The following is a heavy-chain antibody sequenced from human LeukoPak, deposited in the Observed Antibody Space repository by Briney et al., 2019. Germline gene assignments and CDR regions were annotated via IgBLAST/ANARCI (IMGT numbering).Heavy chain of an antibody. D-gene: IGHD3-3*01. CDR2: INPNSGGT. CDR1: GYTFTGYY. J-gene: IGHJ3*02. CDR3: ARGDDFWSGYYQTVNDAFDI. V-gene: IGHV1-2*02. Sequence: ASVKVSCKASGYTFTGYYMHWVRQAPGQGLEWMGWINPNSGGTNYAQKFQGRVTMTRDTSISTAYMELSRLRSDDTAVYYCARGDDFWSGYYQTVNDAFDIWGQGTMVTVSS.